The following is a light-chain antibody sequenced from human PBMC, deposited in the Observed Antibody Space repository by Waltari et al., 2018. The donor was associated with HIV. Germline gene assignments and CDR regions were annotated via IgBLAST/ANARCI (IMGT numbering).Light chain of an antibody. J-gene: IGLJ3*02. Sequence: QSALTQPPSVSGSPGQSVTISCIGTSSDIGCFDHVSWFQQPPGSAPKLLLFGVSNRPSGVPDRFSGSKSGNTASLTISGLQAEDEADYYCSSYRSSITLLFGGGTKLTVL. V-gene: IGLV2-18*02. CDR3: SSYRSSITLL. CDR1: SSDIGCFDH. CDR2: GVS.